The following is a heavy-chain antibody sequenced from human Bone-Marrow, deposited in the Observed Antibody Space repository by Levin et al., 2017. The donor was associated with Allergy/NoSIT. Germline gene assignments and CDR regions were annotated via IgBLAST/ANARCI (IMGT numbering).Heavy chain of an antibody. CDR1: GFTFSSYG. CDR3: VRGIIGDVRVAHKEAFDV. V-gene: IGHV3-21*01. CDR2: ISSDSSDL. J-gene: IGHJ3*01. Sequence: LSLTCDASGFTFSSYGIIWVRQAPGKGLEWISSISSDSSDLYYADSVKGRFTISRDNAKNSLNLQVSSLRAEDTAVYHCVRGIIGDVRVAHKEAFDVWGQGTMVTVSS. D-gene: IGHD2/OR15-2a*01.